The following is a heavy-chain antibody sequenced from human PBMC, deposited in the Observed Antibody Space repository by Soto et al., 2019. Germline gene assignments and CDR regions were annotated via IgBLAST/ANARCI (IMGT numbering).Heavy chain of an antibody. D-gene: IGHD5-12*01. CDR3: AAGGGLPRYY. J-gene: IGHJ4*02. CDR1: GGSFRGYY. CDR2: INHSGST. Sequence: SETLSLTCAVYGGSFRGYYWSWIRQPPGKGLEWIGEINHSGSTNYNPSLKSRVTISVDRSKNQFSLKLSSVTAADTAVYYCAAGGGLPRYYWGQGTLVTVSS. V-gene: IGHV4-34*01.